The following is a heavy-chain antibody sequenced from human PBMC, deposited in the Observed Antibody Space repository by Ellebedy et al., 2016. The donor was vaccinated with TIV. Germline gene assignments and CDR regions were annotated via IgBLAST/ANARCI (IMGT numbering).Heavy chain of an antibody. CDR3: ARVLTGFTSLTSGIDY. V-gene: IGHV4-34*01. CDR2: INHSGST. D-gene: IGHD3-9*01. J-gene: IGHJ4*02. Sequence: MPSETLSLTCAVYGGSFSGYYWSWIRQPPGKGLEWIGEINHSGSTNYNPSLKSRVTLSVDTSKNQFSLKLSSVTAADTAVYYCARVLTGFTSLTSGIDYWGQGTLVTVSS. CDR1: GGSFSGYY.